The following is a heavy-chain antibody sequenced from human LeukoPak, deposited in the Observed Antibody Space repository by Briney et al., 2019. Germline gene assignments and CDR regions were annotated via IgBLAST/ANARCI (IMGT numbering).Heavy chain of an antibody. J-gene: IGHJ4*02. V-gene: IGHV4-4*02. CDR3: ARDRSYSGEYVE. CDR1: GGSLSSSTW. CDR2: IYHSGTT. Sequence: SETLSLTCTVSGGSLSSSTWWNWVRQPPGKGLEWIGQIYHSGTTNYNPSLKSRVSISVDESKNQFSLNLTSVTAADTAVYYCARDRSYSGEYVEWGQGTRVTASS. D-gene: IGHD4-17*01.